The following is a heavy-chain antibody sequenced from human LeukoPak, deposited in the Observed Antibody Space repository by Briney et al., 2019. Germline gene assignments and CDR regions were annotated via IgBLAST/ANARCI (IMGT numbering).Heavy chain of an antibody. V-gene: IGHV3-23*01. CDR2: IIGSSGDT. J-gene: IGHJ4*02. CDR3: AKGAYDYIEMGYFDY. CDR1: GFSLTNFA. Sequence: GGSLRLSCAASGFSLTNFAMSWVRQAPGKGLEWVSLIIGSSGDTFYADSVKGRFTISRDNSKNRLYLQMNSLRSEDTALYYCAKGAYDYIEMGYFDYWGQGTLVTVSS. D-gene: IGHD5-12*01.